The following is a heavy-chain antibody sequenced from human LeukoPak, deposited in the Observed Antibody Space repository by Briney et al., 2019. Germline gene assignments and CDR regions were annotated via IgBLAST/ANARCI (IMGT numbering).Heavy chain of an antibody. Sequence: SQTLSLTCAVSGGSISSGGYSWSWIRQPPGKGLEWIGYIYHSGSTYYNPSLKSRVTISVDTSKNQFSLKLSSVTAADTAVYYCAREKQQPVFYFPFDYWGQGTLVTVSS. D-gene: IGHD6-13*01. CDR3: AREKQQPVFYFPFDY. J-gene: IGHJ4*02. CDR2: IYHSGST. V-gene: IGHV4-30-2*01. CDR1: GGSISSGGYS.